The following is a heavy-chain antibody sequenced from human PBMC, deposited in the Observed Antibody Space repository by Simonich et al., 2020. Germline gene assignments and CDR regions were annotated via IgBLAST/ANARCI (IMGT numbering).Heavy chain of an antibody. CDR3: ARWAYSSSYFDY. J-gene: IGHJ4*02. V-gene: IGHV4-39*01. CDR2: IYYSGNT. Sequence: QLQLQESGPGLVKPSETLSLTCTVSGGSISSSSYYWGWIRQPPGKGREWIGSIYYSGNTYHNPTLKSRVTISVDTSKNQFSLKLSSVTAADTAVYYCARWAYSSSYFDYWGQGTLVTVSS. CDR1: GGSISSSSYY. D-gene: IGHD6-6*01.